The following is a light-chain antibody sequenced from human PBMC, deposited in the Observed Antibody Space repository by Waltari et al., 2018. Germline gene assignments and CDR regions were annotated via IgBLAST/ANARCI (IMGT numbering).Light chain of an antibody. V-gene: IGLV2-11*01. Sequence: QSALTPPRPVSGSPGQSVPISCTGSSSDVGGYNYVSWYQQHPGKAPKLMIYDVNKRPSGVPYRFLGSKSGNTASLTIAGLQAEDEADFFCCSYAGSYILVFGGGTKLTVL. J-gene: IGLJ2*01. CDR3: CSYAGSYILV. CDR1: SSDVGGYNY. CDR2: DVN.